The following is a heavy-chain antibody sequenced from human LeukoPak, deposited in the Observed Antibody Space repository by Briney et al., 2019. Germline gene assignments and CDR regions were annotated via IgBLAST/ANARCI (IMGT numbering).Heavy chain of an antibody. CDR2: IRYDGSNK. V-gene: IGHV3-30*02. J-gene: IGHJ4*02. Sequence: GGSLRLSCAASGFTFSSYGMHWVRQAPGKGLEWVAFIRYDGSNKYYADSVKGRFTISRDNSKNTLYLQMNSLRAEDTAVYYCAKDYQKWFYGGFDYWGQGILVTVSS. D-gene: IGHD3-22*01. CDR1: GFTFSSYG. CDR3: AKDYQKWFYGGFDY.